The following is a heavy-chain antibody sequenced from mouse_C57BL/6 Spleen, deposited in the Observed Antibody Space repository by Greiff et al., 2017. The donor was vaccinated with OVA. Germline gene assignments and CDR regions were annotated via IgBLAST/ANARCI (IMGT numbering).Heavy chain of an antibody. CDR2: IFPGSGST. J-gene: IGHJ3*01. V-gene: IGHV1-75*01. Sequence: VKLMESGPELVKPGASVKISCKASGYTFTDYYINWVKQRPGQGLEWIGWIFPGSGSTYYNEKFKGKATLTVDKSSSTAYMLLSSLTSEDSAVYFCARSVYYGNSRGFAYWGQGTLVTVSA. D-gene: IGHD2-1*01. CDR3: ARSVYYGNSRGFAY. CDR1: GYTFTDYY.